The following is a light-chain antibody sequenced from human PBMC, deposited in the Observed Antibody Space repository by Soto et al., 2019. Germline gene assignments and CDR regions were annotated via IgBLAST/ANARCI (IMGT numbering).Light chain of an antibody. Sequence: DIQMTQSPSTLSASVGDRVTITCRSSQSISTWLAWYQQKPGKAPKLLIYKASSSISGVLSRFSGSGSGTEFTLTISSLQPDDFATYFCQQYNNYPYTFGQGTMVDIK. J-gene: IGKJ2*01. V-gene: IGKV1-5*03. CDR3: QQYNNYPYT. CDR1: QSISTW. CDR2: KAS.